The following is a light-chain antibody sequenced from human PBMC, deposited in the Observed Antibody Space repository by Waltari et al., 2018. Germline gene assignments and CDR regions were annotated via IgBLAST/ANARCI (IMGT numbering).Light chain of an antibody. CDR3: QQTNSYQLT. V-gene: IGKV1-9*01. J-gene: IGKJ4*01. CDR1: QGISSF. Sequence: DIQLTQSPSFLSASVGGRVTITCRASQGISSFLAWYQQKPGKAPKLLIYGASTLQSGVSGRFSGGGSGTEFTLTIISLQPEDFATYYCQQTNSYQLTFGGWTKVEI. CDR2: GAS.